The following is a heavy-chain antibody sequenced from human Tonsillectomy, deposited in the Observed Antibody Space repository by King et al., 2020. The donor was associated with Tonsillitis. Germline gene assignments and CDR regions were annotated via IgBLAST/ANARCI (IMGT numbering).Heavy chain of an antibody. J-gene: IGHJ4*02. Sequence: VQLQQWGARQLKPSETLSLTCTVSGGSFSDHSWSWVRQPPGKGLEWIGEINRSGGANYSPSLNSRVTISVDTSKTQFSLTLNSVTAADSAVYYCATESYSVLTDSPPDWGQGTRVSVAS. CDR2: INRSGGA. V-gene: IGHV4-34*01. D-gene: IGHD3-9*01. CDR3: ATESYSVLTDSPPD. CDR1: GGSFSDHS.